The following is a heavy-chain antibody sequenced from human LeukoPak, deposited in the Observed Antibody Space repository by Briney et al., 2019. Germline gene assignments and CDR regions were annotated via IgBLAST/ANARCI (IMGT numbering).Heavy chain of an antibody. J-gene: IGHJ3*02. CDR1: GFTFSSYF. CDR2: ISSSSSYI. Sequence: PGGSLRLSCAASGFTFSSYFMIWVRQAPGKGLEWVSSISSSSSYIYYADSVKGRFTISRDNAKNSLYLQMNSLRAEDTAVYYCARDRADTIFGVVIDDAFDIWGQGTMVTVSS. CDR3: ARDRADTIFGVVIDDAFDI. V-gene: IGHV3-21*01. D-gene: IGHD3-3*01.